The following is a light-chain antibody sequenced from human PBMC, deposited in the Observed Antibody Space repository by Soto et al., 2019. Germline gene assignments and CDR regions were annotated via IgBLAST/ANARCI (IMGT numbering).Light chain of an antibody. CDR2: AAS. CDR1: QGISCY. CDR3: QQLKSYPLT. V-gene: IGKV1-9*01. J-gene: IGKJ4*01. Sequence: DIQLTQSPSFLYASVGDRVTITCRASQGISCYLSWYQQKPGKAPKLLIYAASTLQSGVPSRFSGSESGTEFTLTSISLHPEDFATYYCQQLKSYPLTYGGGTKGEIK.